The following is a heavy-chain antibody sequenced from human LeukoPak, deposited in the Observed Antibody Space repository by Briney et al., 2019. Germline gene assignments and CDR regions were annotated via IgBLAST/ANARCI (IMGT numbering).Heavy chain of an antibody. J-gene: IGHJ4*02. Sequence: GGSLRLSCAASGFTFSSYWMSWVRQAPGKGLEWVANIKQDGSEKYYADSVKGRFTISRDNAKNSLYLQMNSLRAEDTALYYCAKDGRWLQFGYFDYWGQGTLVTVSS. CDR3: AKDGRWLQFGYFDY. CDR2: IKQDGSEK. D-gene: IGHD5-24*01. CDR1: GFTFSSYW. V-gene: IGHV3-7*03.